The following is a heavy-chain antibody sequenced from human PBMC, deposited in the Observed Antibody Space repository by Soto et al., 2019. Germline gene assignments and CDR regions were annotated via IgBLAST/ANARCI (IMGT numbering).Heavy chain of an antibody. V-gene: IGHV4-59*01. CDR1: GGSISSYY. Sequence: SETLSLTCTVSGGSISSYYWSWIRQPPGKGLEWIGYIYYSGSTNYNPSLKSRVTISVDTSKNQFSLKLSSVTAADTAVYYCARYSGSYYLPNRYFDYWGQGTLVTVPQ. J-gene: IGHJ4*02. CDR2: IYYSGST. CDR3: ARYSGSYYLPNRYFDY. D-gene: IGHD1-26*01.